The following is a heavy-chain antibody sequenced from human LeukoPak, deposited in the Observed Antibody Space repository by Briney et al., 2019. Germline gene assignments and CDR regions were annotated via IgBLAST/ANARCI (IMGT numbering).Heavy chain of an antibody. V-gene: IGHV3-74*01. D-gene: IGHD1-26*01. CDR3: ARAGIVGANSD. CDR1: SGSFSGYYW. J-gene: IGHJ4*02. Sequence: ETLSLTCAVYSGSFSGYYWMHWVRQAPGKGLVWVSRINSDGSSTSYADSVKGRFTISRDNAKNTLYLQMNSLRAEDTAVYYCARAGIVGANSDWGQGTLVTVSS. CDR2: INSDGSST.